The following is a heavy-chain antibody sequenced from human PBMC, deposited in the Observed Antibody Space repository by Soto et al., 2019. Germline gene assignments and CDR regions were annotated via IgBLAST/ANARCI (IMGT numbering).Heavy chain of an antibody. CDR1: GYTFTGYY. Sequence: SLKVSCKASGYTFTGYYMHWVRPAPGQGLEWMGWINPNSGGTNYAQKFQGRVTMTRDTSISTAYMELSRLRSDDTTVYYCARPTPAARNYYYGMDVWGQGTTVTVSS. J-gene: IGHJ6*02. D-gene: IGHD2-2*01. CDR3: ARPTPAARNYYYGMDV. V-gene: IGHV1-2*02. CDR2: INPNSGGT.